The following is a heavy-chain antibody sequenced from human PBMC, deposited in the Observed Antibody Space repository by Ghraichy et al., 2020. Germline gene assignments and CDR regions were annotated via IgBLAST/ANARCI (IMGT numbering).Heavy chain of an antibody. CDR2: INKDGSEQ. D-gene: IGHD3-16*01. Sequence: GGSLRLSCAASGFIFTSYWMSWVRQAPGKGLEWVANINKDGSEQHYADSVRGRFTISRDNAKNSLYLQMNSLRVEDTAVYYCARGGKFYYDDTADLEDFWGRGILVTVSS. J-gene: IGHJ4*02. CDR3: ARGGKFYYDDTADLEDF. CDR1: GFIFTSYW. V-gene: IGHV3-7*01.